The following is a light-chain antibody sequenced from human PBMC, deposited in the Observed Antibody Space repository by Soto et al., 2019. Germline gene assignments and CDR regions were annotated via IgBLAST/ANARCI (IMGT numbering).Light chain of an antibody. CDR3: QQYKEWPPKYT. Sequence: EIVLTQSPGTLSLSPGERATLSCRASQSISSYLAWYQQRPGQAPRLLTYDASNRATGIPARFSGSGSGTDFTLTISSLEPEDFAVYYDQQYKEWPPKYTFGQGTKLEIK. CDR1: QSISSY. CDR2: DAS. V-gene: IGKV3-11*01. J-gene: IGKJ2*01.